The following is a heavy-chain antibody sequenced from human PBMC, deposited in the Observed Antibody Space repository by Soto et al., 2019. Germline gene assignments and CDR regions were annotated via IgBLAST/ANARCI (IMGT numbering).Heavy chain of an antibody. CDR2: NSASGGTT. CDR3: ARVNSGSYSYFDY. J-gene: IGHJ4*02. CDR1: GFTFSSYA. D-gene: IGHD1-26*01. Sequence: GGSLRLSCAASGFTFSSYAMNWVRQAPGKGLEWVSSNSASGGTTYYADSVKGRFTISRDNSKNTLYLQMNSLRAEDTAVYYCARVNSGSYSYFDYWGQGTLVTVSS. V-gene: IGHV3-23*01.